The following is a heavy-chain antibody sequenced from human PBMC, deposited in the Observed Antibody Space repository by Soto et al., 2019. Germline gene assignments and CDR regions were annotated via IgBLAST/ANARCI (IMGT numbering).Heavy chain of an antibody. CDR3: ARANYDSSGYPRGY. CDR1: GGSISSGGYY. V-gene: IGHV4-31*03. D-gene: IGHD3-22*01. Sequence: TLSLTCTVSGGSISSGGYYWSWIRQHPGKGLEWIGYIYYSGSTYYNPSLKSRVTISVDTSKNQFSLKLSSVTAADTTVYYCARANYDSSGYPRGYWGQGTLVTVSS. J-gene: IGHJ4*02. CDR2: IYYSGST.